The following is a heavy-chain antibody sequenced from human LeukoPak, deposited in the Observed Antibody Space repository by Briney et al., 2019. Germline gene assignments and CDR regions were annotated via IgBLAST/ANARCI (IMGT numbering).Heavy chain of an antibody. V-gene: IGHV4-59*01. CDR1: GGSISSYY. D-gene: IGHD3-10*01. J-gene: IGHJ4*02. CDR2: IYYSGST. CDR3: AREPYGSGTLDY. Sequence: SETLSLTCTVSGGSISSYYWSWIRQPPGKGLEWIGYIYYSGSTNYNPSLKSRVTISVDTSKNQFSLKLSSVTAADTAEYYCAREPYGSGTLDYWGQGTLVTVSA.